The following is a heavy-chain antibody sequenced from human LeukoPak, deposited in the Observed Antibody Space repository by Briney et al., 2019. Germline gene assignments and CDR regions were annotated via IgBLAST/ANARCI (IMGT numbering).Heavy chain of an antibody. CDR2: ISSLSGTI. V-gene: IGHV3-48*01. CDR1: GFTFSSYS. CDR3: ARDRRDGYNRVWDYYFDY. J-gene: IGHJ4*02. D-gene: IGHD5-24*01. Sequence: PGGSLRLSCEASGFTFSSYSMNWVRQAPGKGLEWVSYISSLSGTINYADSVKGRFTISRDNAKNSLYLQMNSLRAEDTAFYYCARDRRDGYNRVWDYYFDYWGQGTLVTVSS.